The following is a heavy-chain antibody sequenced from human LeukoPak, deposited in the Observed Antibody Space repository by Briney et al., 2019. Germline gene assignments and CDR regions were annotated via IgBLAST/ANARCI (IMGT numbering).Heavy chain of an antibody. CDR1: GYTFTSYY. D-gene: IGHD2-15*01. V-gene: IGHV1-46*01. CDR3: ARGVGSAFDI. CDR2: INPSGGST. J-gene: IGHJ3*02. Sequence: ASVKVSCKASGYTFTSYYMHWVRQAPGQGLEWMGIINPSGGSTTYAQKFQGRVTMTTDTSTSTVYMELRSLRFEDTAVYYCARGVGSAFDIWGQGAMVTVSS.